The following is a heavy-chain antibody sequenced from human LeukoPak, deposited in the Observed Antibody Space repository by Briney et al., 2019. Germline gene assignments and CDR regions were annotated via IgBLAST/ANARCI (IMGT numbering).Heavy chain of an antibody. CDR3: ARMAMDPAMGTNFSDL. Sequence: GASVKISCKASGYTFTDYYRYRVPQAPGQGPECMGVIHPSGGGTTYAQKFQGRVTLTKDTATSTVYIELSSLRSDDTAVYYCARMAMDPAMGTNFSDLWGQRNLLIVSA. J-gene: IGHJ4*02. CDR2: IHPSGGGT. D-gene: IGHD5-18*01. CDR1: GYTFTDYY. V-gene: IGHV1-46*01.